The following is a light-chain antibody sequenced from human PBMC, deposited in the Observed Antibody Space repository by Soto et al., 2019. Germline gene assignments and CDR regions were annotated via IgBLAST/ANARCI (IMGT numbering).Light chain of an antibody. CDR1: QDISKY. Sequence: DIQMTQSPSSLSASVGDRVTITCQASQDISKYLNWYQQKPGKAPKLLIYDASNLETGVTSRFSGSGSGTDFTLTINSLQPEDIAKYYCQQYKSLLSFGPGTKVDIK. CDR3: QQYKSLLS. J-gene: IGKJ3*01. CDR2: DAS. V-gene: IGKV1-33*01.